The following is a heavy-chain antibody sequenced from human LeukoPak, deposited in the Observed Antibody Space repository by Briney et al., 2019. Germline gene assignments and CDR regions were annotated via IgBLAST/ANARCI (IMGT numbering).Heavy chain of an antibody. J-gene: IGHJ6*04. D-gene: IGHD3-10*02. CDR2: ISYDGSNK. V-gene: IGHV3-30*04. Sequence: GGSLRLSCAASGFTVSSYAMHWVRQAPGKGLEWVAVISYDGSNKYYADSVKGRFTISRDNSKNTLYLQMNSLRAEDTAVYYCAELGITMIGGVWGKGTTVTISS. CDR3: AELGITMIGGV. CDR1: GFTVSSYA.